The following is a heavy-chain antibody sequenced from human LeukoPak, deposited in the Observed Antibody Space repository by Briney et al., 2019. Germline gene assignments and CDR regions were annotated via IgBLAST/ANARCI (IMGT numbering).Heavy chain of an antibody. CDR1: GGSISSYY. J-gene: IGHJ4*01. D-gene: IGHD5-18*01. Sequence: PSETLSLTCTVSGGSISSYYWSWIRQPPGKGLEWIGYIYYSGSTNYNPSLKSRVTISVDTSKNQFSLKLSSVTAADTAVYYCACGYTYVGTALWGHGTLVIVSS. CDR2: IYYSGST. V-gene: IGHV4-59*01. CDR3: ACGYTYVGTAL.